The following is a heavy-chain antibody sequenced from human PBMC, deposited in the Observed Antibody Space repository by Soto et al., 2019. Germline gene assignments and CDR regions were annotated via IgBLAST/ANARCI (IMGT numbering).Heavy chain of an antibody. V-gene: IGHV4-30-4*01. CDR3: ARDIVLVPPGNWFDP. CDR2: IYYSGST. J-gene: IGHJ5*02. CDR1: CGSIRSGDYY. Sequence: SETLSLTRTFSCGSIRSGDYYRSLIRQPPGKGLEWIGYIYYSGSTYYNPSLKSRVTISVDTSKNQFSLKLSSVTAADTAVYYCARDIVLVPPGNWFDPWGQGTLVTVSS. D-gene: IGHD2-2*01.